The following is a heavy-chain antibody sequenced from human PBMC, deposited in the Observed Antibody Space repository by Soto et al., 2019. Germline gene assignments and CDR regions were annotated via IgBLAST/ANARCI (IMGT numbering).Heavy chain of an antibody. D-gene: IGHD3-22*01. Sequence: EGSLRLSCAASGFTFSSYGMHWVRQAPGKGLEWVAVIWYDGSNKYYADSVKGRFTISRDNSKNTLYLQMNSLRAEDTAVYYCARDFSSGSEQGGWGQGTLVTVSS. V-gene: IGHV3-33*01. CDR1: GFTFSSYG. CDR2: IWYDGSNK. CDR3: ARDFSSGSEQGG. J-gene: IGHJ4*02.